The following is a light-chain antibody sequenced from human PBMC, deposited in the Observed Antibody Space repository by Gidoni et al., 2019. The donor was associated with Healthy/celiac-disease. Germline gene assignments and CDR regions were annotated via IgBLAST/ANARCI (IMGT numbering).Light chain of an antibody. CDR3: QQYGSSSIT. V-gene: IGKV3-20*01. J-gene: IGKJ5*01. CDR1: QSVSSSY. CDR2: GAS. Sequence: IVLTPSPGTLSLSPWDRPTLSCRASQSVSSSYLAWYQQKPGQAPRLLIYGASSRATGIPDRFSGSGSGTDFTLTISRLEPEDFAVYYCQQYGSSSITFGQGTRLEIK.